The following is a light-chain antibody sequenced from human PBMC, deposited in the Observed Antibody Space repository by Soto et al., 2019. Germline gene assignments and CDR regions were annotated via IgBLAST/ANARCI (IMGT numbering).Light chain of an antibody. J-gene: IGKJ1*01. CDR3: QQYGSSPRT. CDR1: QSVGSSY. Sequence: EIVLTQAPGTLSLSPGERATLSCRASQSVGSSYLAWYQQKPGQAPRLLFYGASSRATGIPDRFSGSGSGTDFTLTISRLEPEDFVVYYCQQYGSSPRTFGQGTKVEIK. CDR2: GAS. V-gene: IGKV3-20*01.